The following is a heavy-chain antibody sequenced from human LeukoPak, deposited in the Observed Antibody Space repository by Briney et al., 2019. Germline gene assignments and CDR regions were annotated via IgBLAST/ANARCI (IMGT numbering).Heavy chain of an antibody. CDR3: TRAVAGHPD. Sequence: SETLSLTCAVSGVPFSNYYWSWVRQSPRQGLEWIGEINHSGYTNYNPSLKSRVTMSIDTSKNQFSLILTSVTAADSGVYYCTRAVAGHPDWGQGTLVTVSS. CDR2: INHSGYT. V-gene: IGHV4-34*01. J-gene: IGHJ4*02. CDR1: GVPFSNYY. D-gene: IGHD6-19*01.